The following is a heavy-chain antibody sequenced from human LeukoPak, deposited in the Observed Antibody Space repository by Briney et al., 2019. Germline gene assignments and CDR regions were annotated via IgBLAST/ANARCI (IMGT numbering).Heavy chain of an antibody. Sequence: GGSLRLSCAASGFTVSSNYMSWVRQAPGKGLEWVSVIYSGGSTYYADSVKGRFTISRDNSKNTLYLQINSLRAEDTAVYYCATRDYYDSSGFPDAFDFWGQGTMVTVSS. V-gene: IGHV3-66*01. CDR3: ATRDYYDSSGFPDAFDF. CDR1: GFTVSSNY. D-gene: IGHD3-22*01. CDR2: IYSGGST. J-gene: IGHJ3*01.